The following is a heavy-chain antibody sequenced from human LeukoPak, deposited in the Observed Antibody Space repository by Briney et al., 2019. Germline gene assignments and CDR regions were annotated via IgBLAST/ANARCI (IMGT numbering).Heavy chain of an antibody. J-gene: IGHJ6*03. CDR3: ARQRVDLYYYYMDV. V-gene: IGHV4-39*01. CDR2: XXYSGST. Sequence: SETLSLTCTVSGGSISSSSXXXXXXXXXXXXXXXXIGXXXYSGSTYYXPSXXXXXTXSXXXXXXQFXLKLSSVTAADTAVYYCARQRVDLYYYYMDVWGKGTTVTVSS. CDR1: GGSISSSSXX. D-gene: IGHD5-12*01.